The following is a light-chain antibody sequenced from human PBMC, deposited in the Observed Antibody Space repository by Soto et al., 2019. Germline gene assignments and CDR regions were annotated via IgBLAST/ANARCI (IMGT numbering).Light chain of an antibody. Sequence: DIQMTQSPSSLSASVGDRVTITCRASQSIATYLNWYQQKPGKAPKLLIFAASSLQRGVPSRFSGSGSETEFTLTINSLQPDDSATYYCQQYHTYWWTFGQGTKVDI. CDR3: QQYHTYWWT. J-gene: IGKJ1*01. V-gene: IGKV1-39*01. CDR1: QSIATY. CDR2: AAS.